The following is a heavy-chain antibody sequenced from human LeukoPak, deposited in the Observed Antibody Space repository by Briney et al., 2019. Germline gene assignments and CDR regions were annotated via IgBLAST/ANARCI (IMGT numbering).Heavy chain of an antibody. J-gene: IGHJ6*03. CDR2: IIPIFGTA. D-gene: IGHD1-7*01. V-gene: IGHV1-69*13. CDR1: GYTLTELS. CDR3: AREGELRGYYYMDV. Sequence: ASVKVSCKVSGYTLTELSMHWVRQAPGQGLEWMGGIIPIFGTANYAQKFQGRVTITADESTSTAYMELSSLRSEDTAVYYCAREGELRGYYYMDVWGKGTTVTVSS.